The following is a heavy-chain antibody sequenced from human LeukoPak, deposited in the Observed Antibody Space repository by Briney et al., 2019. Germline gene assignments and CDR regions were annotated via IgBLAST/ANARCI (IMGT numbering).Heavy chain of an antibody. V-gene: IGHV4-38-2*02. CDR1: GYSISSGYY. J-gene: IGHJ4*02. D-gene: IGHD3-9*01. CDR3: ARGRSNFDLLHDY. CDR2: IYHSGST. Sequence: ASETLSLTCTVSGYSISSGYYWGWVRQPPGKGLEWIGSIYHSGSTYYNPSLKSRVTISVDTSKNQFSLRLRSVTAADTAVYYCARGRSNFDLLHDYWGQGTLVTVSS.